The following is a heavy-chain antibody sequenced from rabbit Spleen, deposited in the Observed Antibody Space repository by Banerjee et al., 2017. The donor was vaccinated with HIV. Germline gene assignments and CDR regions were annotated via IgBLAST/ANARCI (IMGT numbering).Heavy chain of an antibody. CDR1: GFSFSNKAV. J-gene: IGHJ4*01. Sequence: QQRLVESGGGLVKPGASLTLTCKASGFSFSNKAVMCWVRQAPGKGLDWIACINAATAKPVYATWAKGRFTISRTSSTTVTLRMTSLTAADTATYFCARDLVGVIGWNFYLWGPGTLVTVS. CDR3: ARDLVGVIGWNFYL. D-gene: IGHD1-1*01. CDR2: INAATAKP. V-gene: IGHV1S45*01.